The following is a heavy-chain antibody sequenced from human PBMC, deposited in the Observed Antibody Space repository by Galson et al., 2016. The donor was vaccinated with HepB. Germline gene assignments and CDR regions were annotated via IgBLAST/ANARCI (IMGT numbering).Heavy chain of an antibody. D-gene: IGHD6-13*01. CDR2: ISSSSSYI. Sequence: SLRLSCAASGFTFSSYCMNWVRQAPGKGLEWVSSISSSSSYIYYADSVKGRFTISRDNAKNSLYLQMNSLRAEDTAVYYCARADSSSWYYFDYWGQGTLVTVSS. CDR3: ARADSSSWYYFDY. V-gene: IGHV3-21*01. CDR1: GFTFSSYC. J-gene: IGHJ4*02.